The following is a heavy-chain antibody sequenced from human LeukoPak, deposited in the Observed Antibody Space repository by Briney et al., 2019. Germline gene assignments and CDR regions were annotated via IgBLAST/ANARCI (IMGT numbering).Heavy chain of an antibody. CDR1: SGSISSYY. CDR3: ATYSLGRGFDP. D-gene: IGHD2-21*01. V-gene: IGHV4-59*08. CDR2: IYYSGST. J-gene: IGHJ5*02. Sequence: PSETLSLTCTVSSGSISSYYWSWIRQPPGKGLGGIGYIYYSGSTNYNPSLKSRVTISVDTSRNQFSLKLNSVTAADTAVYYCATYSLGRGFDPWGQGTLVTVSS.